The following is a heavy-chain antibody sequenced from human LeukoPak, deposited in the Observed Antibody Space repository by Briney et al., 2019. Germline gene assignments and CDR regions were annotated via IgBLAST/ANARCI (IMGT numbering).Heavy chain of an antibody. V-gene: IGHV3-48*01. CDR3: ASRSINWYRGNNWFDP. D-gene: IGHD1-26*01. CDR1: GFTFSSYS. J-gene: IGHJ5*02. Sequence: RGSLRLSCAASGFTFSSYSMNWVRQAPGEGLECVSYINSNSKTTWYADSVKGRFTISRDNAKNSLYLQMNSLSAEDTAVYYCASRSINWYRGNNWFDPWGQGTLVTVSS. CDR2: INSNSKTT.